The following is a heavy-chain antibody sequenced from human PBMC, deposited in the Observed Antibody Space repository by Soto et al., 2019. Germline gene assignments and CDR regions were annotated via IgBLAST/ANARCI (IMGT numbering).Heavy chain of an antibody. D-gene: IGHD3-10*01. CDR3: AKDGVLLWFGDLRMDV. CDR1: GFTFSSYG. J-gene: IGHJ6*02. CDR2: ISYDGSNK. Sequence: QVQLVESGGGVVQPGRSLRLSCAASGFTFSSYGMHWVRQAPGKGLEWVAVISYDGSNKYYADSVKGRFTISRDNSKNTLYLQMNSLRAEDTAVYYCAKDGVLLWFGDLRMDVWDQGTTVTVSS. V-gene: IGHV3-30*18.